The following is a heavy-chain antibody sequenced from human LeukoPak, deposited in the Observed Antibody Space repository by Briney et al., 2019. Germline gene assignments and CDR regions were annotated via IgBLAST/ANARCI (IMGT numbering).Heavy chain of an antibody. CDR3: ARDRIAVAGNSDFDY. Sequence: SVTVSCKASGGTFSSYAISWVRQAPGQGLEWMGGIIPIFGTANYAQKFQGRVTITADESTSTAYMELSSLRSEDTAVYYCARDRIAVAGNSDFDYWGQGTLVTVSS. CDR1: GGTFSSYA. CDR2: IIPIFGTA. V-gene: IGHV1-69*01. D-gene: IGHD6-19*01. J-gene: IGHJ4*02.